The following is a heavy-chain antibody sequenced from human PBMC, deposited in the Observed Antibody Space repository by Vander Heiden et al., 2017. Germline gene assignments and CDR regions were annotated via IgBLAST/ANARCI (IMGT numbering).Heavy chain of an antibody. CDR1: GDTFSSYA. Sequence: QVQLVQSGAEVQTPGSSVKLSCQASGDTFSSYAISWVGQATGQGLEWMGGIIPIFGTANYAQKLQGRVTITADKSTSTAYMELSSLRSEDTDVYYCARGLAARDPSNWFDPWGQGTLVTVSS. CDR3: ARGLAARDPSNWFDP. V-gene: IGHV1-69*06. J-gene: IGHJ5*02. CDR2: IIPIFGTA. D-gene: IGHD2-15*01.